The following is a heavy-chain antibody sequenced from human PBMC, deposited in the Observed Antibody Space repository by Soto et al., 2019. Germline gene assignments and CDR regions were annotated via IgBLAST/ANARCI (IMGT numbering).Heavy chain of an antibody. CDR3: ARGPLLRYFDWFPPDIDY. D-gene: IGHD3-9*01. CDR1: GYTFTSYY. J-gene: IGHJ4*02. Sequence: ASVKVSCKASGYTFTSYYMHWVRQAPGQGLEWMGIINPSDGSTSYAQKFQGRVTMTTDTSTSTVYMELSSLRSEDTAVYYCARGPLLRYFDWFPPDIDYWGQGTLVTVSS. CDR2: INPSDGST. V-gene: IGHV1-46*03.